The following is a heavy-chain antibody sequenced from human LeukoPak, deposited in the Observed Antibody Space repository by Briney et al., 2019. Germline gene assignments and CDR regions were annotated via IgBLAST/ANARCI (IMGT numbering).Heavy chain of an antibody. CDR2: MNPNSGNT. CDR3: ARVGQALRARYYSGGSCKFDP. CDR1: GYTFTSYD. D-gene: IGHD2-15*01. J-gene: IGHJ5*02. V-gene: IGHV1-8*03. Sequence: GASVKVSCKASGYTFTSYDINWVRQATGQGLEWMGWMNPNSGNTGYAQKFQGRVTITRNTSISTAYMELSSLRSEDTAVYYCARVGQALRARYYSGGSCKFDPWGQGTLVTVSS.